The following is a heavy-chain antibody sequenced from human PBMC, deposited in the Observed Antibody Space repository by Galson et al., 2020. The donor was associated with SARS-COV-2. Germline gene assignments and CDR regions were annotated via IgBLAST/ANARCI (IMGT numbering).Heavy chain of an antibody. Sequence: TGGSLRLSCLASGFNFNVYAMHWVRQAPGKGLDYVSTINNSDGGMTYYADSAKGRFTISRDNSKNSLYLEMNSLRAEDTAVYYCVKGRWSYYFDSWGQGTLVTVSS. CDR3: VKGRWSYYFDS. CDR2: INNSDGGMT. J-gene: IGHJ4*02. CDR1: GFNFNVYA. V-gene: IGHV3-64D*08. D-gene: IGHD2-15*01.